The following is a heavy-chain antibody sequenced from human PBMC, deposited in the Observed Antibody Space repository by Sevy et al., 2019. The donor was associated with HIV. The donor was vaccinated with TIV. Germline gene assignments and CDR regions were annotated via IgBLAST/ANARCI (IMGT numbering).Heavy chain of an antibody. J-gene: IGHJ4*02. Sequence: GGYLRLSCATSGFTFSIYAMSWVRQAPGKGLEWVSSMSGRGGAIYYADSVKGRFTISRDNSNNILYLQMNSLRAEDTAVYFCAKGSHNTGWFPDYWGQGTLVTVSS. V-gene: IGHV3-23*01. D-gene: IGHD6-19*01. CDR1: GFTFSIYA. CDR3: AKGSHNTGWFPDY. CDR2: MSGRGGAI.